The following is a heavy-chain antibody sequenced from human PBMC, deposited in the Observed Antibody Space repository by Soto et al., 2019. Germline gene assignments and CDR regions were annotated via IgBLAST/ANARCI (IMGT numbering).Heavy chain of an antibody. D-gene: IGHD3-10*01. Sequence: HPEGSLRLSCAASGFTFSSYSMSWVRQAPGKGLEWVSGFRTSGDGGTTYYADSVKGRFTISRDNSKNMLFLQMNSLRAEDTAIYYCAKKVNSGPGSQSFDYWGQGTLVTSPQ. CDR2: FRTSGDGGTT. J-gene: IGHJ4*02. CDR1: GFTFSSYS. CDR3: AKKVNSGPGSQSFDY. V-gene: IGHV3-23*01.